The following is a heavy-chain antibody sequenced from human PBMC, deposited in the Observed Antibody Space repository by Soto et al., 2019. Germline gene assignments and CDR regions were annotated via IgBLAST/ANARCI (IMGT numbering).Heavy chain of an antibody. D-gene: IGHD6-19*01. CDR1: GFTFDDYG. CDR3: ARVGIAVEFFGNYFDY. Sequence: PRGSLRLSCAASGFTFDDYGMSWVRLAPGKGLEWVSGINWNGGSTGYADSVKGRFTISRDNAKNSLYLQMNSLRAEDTALYHCARVGIAVEFFGNYFDYWGQGTLVTVSS. V-gene: IGHV3-20*01. J-gene: IGHJ4*02. CDR2: INWNGGST.